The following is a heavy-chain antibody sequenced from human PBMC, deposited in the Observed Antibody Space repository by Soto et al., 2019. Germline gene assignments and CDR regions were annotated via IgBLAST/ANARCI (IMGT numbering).Heavy chain of an antibody. CDR1: GFTFSSYW. Sequence: PGGSLRLSCAAPGFTFSSYWMTWVRQAPGKGLEWVANIKQDGSEKYYVDSVKGRFTISRDNAKNSLYLQMNSLRAEDTAVYYCATHPYSSGWYCWGQGTLVTVSS. J-gene: IGHJ4*02. CDR2: IKQDGSEK. D-gene: IGHD6-13*01. CDR3: ATHPYSSGWYC. V-gene: IGHV3-7*02.